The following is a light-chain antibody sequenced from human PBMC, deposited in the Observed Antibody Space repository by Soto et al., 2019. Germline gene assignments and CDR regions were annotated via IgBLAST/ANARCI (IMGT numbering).Light chain of an antibody. J-gene: IGLJ1*01. Sequence: QSALTQPPSASGSPGQSVTISCTGTNSDVGGYNFVSWYQQHPGKAPKLIIYEVTKRPSGVPDRFSDSKSGKTASLTVSGLQAEDEADYYCSSYAGSNNRYVFGTGTKLTVL. V-gene: IGLV2-8*01. CDR3: SSYAGSNNRYV. CDR1: NSDVGGYNF. CDR2: EVT.